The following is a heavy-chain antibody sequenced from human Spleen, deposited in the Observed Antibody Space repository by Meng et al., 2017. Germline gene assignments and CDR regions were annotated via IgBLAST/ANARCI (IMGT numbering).Heavy chain of an antibody. CDR2: IHDTGST. Sequence: SETLSLTCTVSGYSISGYLWSWIRQPPGKGLEWIGYIHDTGSTNYNPSLMRRVTISLDTSNNQFSLNLNSVTAADTAVYYCAREADGYRNYFDYWGQGTLVTVSS. J-gene: IGHJ4*02. CDR3: AREADGYRNYFDY. CDR1: GYSISGYL. D-gene: IGHD5-24*01. V-gene: IGHV4-59*01.